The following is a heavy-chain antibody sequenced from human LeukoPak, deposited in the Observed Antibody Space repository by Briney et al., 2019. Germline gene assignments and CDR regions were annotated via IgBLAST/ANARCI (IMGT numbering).Heavy chain of an antibody. CDR3: AREKKYYYDSSGYFDDY. J-gene: IGHJ4*02. CDR1: GGTFSSYA. D-gene: IGHD3-22*01. CDR2: IIPIFCTA. V-gene: IGHV1-69*05. Sequence: SVKVSCKASGGTFSSYAISWVRQAPGQGLEWMGRIIPIFCTANYAQKFQGRVTITTDESTRTAYMELSSLRSEDTAVYYCAREKKYYYDSSGYFDDYWGQGTLVTVSS.